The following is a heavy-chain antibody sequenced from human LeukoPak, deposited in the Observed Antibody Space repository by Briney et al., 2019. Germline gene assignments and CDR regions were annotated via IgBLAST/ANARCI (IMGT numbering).Heavy chain of an antibody. Sequence: SETLSLTCTVSGGSLSSGGYYWSWIRQHPGKGLEWIGYIYYSGSTYYNPSLKSRVTISVDTSKNQFSLKLSSVTAADTAVYYCAIQDYDSSGYYYLTSWGQGTLVTVSS. D-gene: IGHD3-22*01. V-gene: IGHV4-31*03. J-gene: IGHJ5*02. CDR1: GGSLSSGGYY. CDR2: IYYSGST. CDR3: AIQDYDSSGYYYLTS.